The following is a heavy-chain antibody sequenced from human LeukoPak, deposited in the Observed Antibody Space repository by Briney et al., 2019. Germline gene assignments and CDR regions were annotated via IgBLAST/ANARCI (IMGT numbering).Heavy chain of an antibody. Sequence: ASVKVSCKVSGYTLTELSMHWVRQAPGKGLEWMGGFDPEDGETIYAQKFQGRVTMTEDTSTDTAYMELSSLRSEDTAVYYCATGMTMNYYYYMDVWGKGTTVTVSS. CDR1: GYTLTELS. D-gene: IGHD4/OR15-4a*01. V-gene: IGHV1-24*01. CDR2: FDPEDGET. J-gene: IGHJ6*03. CDR3: ATGMTMNYYYYMDV.